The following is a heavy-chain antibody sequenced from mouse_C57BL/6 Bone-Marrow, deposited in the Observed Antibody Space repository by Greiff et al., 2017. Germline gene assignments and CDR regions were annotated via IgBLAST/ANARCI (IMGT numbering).Heavy chain of an antibody. CDR1: GFSLSTFGMG. CDR3: APDYDYDGGGYYFDY. D-gene: IGHD2-4*01. V-gene: IGHV8-8*01. Sequence: QVTLKVSGPGILQPSQTLSLTCSFSGFSLSTFGMGVGWIRQPSGKGLEWLAHIWWDDDKYYNPALKSRLTISKDTSKNQVFLKIANVDTADTATYYCAPDYDYDGGGYYFDYWGQGTTLTVSS. CDR2: IWWDDDK. J-gene: IGHJ2*01.